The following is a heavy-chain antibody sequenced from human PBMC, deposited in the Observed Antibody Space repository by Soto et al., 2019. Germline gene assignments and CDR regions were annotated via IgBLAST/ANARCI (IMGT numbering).Heavy chain of an antibody. D-gene: IGHD3-22*01. J-gene: IGHJ5*02. CDR2: ISGSGGST. CDR1: GFTFSSYA. V-gene: IGHV3-23*01. Sequence: GESLKISCAASGFTFSSYAMSWVRQAPGKGLEWVSAISGSGGSTYYADSVKGRFTISRDNSKNTLYLQMNSLRAEDTAVYYCAKLEAPYYYDSSGAKVGFDPWGQGTLVTVSS. CDR3: AKLEAPYYYDSSGAKVGFDP.